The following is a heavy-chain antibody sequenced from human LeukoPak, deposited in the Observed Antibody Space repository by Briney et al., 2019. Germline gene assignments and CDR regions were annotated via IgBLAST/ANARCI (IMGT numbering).Heavy chain of an antibody. CDR2: ISAYNGNT. J-gene: IGHJ5*02. V-gene: IGHV1-18*01. Sequence: ASVKVSCKASGYTFTSYGISWVRQAPGQGLEWTGWISAYNGNTNYAQKLQGRVTMTTDTSTSTAYMELRSLRSDDTAVYYCARDWGGGYCSSTSCYGTAANWFDPWGQGTLVTVSS. D-gene: IGHD2-2*01. CDR1: GYTFTSYG. CDR3: ARDWGGGYCSSTSCYGTAANWFDP.